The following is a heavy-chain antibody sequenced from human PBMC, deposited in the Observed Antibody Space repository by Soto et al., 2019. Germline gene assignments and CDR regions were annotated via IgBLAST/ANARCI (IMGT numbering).Heavy chain of an antibody. D-gene: IGHD6-13*01. CDR2: ISYDGSNK. Sequence: PGGSLRLSCAASGFTFSSYAMHWVRQAPGKGLEWVAVISYDGSNKYYADSVKGRFTISRDNSKNTLYLQMNSLRAEDTAVYYCARDLGYSSSGNFDYWGQGTLVTVSS. CDR3: ARDLGYSSSGNFDY. V-gene: IGHV3-30-3*01. CDR1: GFTFSSYA. J-gene: IGHJ4*02.